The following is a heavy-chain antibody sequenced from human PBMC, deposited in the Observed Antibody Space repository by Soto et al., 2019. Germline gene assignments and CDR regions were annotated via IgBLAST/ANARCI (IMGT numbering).Heavy chain of an antibody. CDR3: ARERYCISNSCSPDY. CDR2: ISYDGSNK. Sequence: QVQLVESGGGVVQPGRSLRLSCAASGFTFSSYAMHWVRQAPGKGLEWVAVISYDGSNKYYADSVKGRFTISRDNSKNTLYLQMNSLRAEDTAVYYCARERYCISNSCSPDYWGQGTLVTVSS. J-gene: IGHJ4*02. D-gene: IGHD2-2*01. V-gene: IGHV3-30-3*01. CDR1: GFTFSSYA.